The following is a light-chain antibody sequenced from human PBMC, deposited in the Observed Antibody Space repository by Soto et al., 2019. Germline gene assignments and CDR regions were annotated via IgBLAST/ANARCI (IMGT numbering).Light chain of an antibody. V-gene: IGKV3-11*01. J-gene: IGKJ5*01. Sequence: EIVLTQSPATLSVSPGESAALSCRASQNIYTYLAWYQQKPGQAPRLFIYDASNRATGVPARFSGSGSGTDFTLTISSLEPEDFAVYYCQQRSEWPITFGQGTRLEIK. CDR1: QNIYTY. CDR2: DAS. CDR3: QQRSEWPIT.